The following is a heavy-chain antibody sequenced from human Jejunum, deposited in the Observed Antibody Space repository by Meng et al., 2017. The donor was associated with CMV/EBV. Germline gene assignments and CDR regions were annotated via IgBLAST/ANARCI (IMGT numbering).Heavy chain of an antibody. Sequence: QVHVLEAGAEVKKPGASVKISWKTSGYTFTDHNSCWVRQAPGQGLEWVGWISLGNGQTVYGHKVQGRVTVTTDTSTSTAYMELRSLRSDDTAMYYCARDVWGFDYWGQGTLVTVSS. V-gene: IGHV1-18*04. CDR1: GYTFTDHN. J-gene: IGHJ4*02. D-gene: IGHD7-27*01. CDR3: ARDVWGFDY. CDR2: ISLGNGQT.